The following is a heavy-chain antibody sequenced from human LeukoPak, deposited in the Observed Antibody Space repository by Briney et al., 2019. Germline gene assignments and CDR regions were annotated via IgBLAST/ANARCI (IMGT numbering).Heavy chain of an antibody. CDR1: GFTFDDYT. CDR2: ISWDGGST. D-gene: IGHD6-13*01. J-gene: IGHJ4*02. V-gene: IGHV3-43*01. Sequence: GGSLRLSCAASGFTFDDYTMHWVRQAPGKGLEWVSLISWDGGSTYYADSVKGRFTISRDNSKNTLYLQMNSLRAEDTAVYYCAKSMEQLVPFDYWGQGTLVTVSS. CDR3: AKSMEQLVPFDY.